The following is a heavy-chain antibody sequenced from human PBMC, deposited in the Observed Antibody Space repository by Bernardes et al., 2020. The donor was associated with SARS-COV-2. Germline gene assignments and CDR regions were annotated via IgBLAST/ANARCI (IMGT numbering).Heavy chain of an antibody. CDR1: GFTVSSNY. J-gene: IGHJ4*02. CDR3: AAQGYSYGQLNFDY. CDR2: IYSGGST. D-gene: IGHD5-18*01. Sequence: GGSLRLSCAASGFTVSSNYMSWVRQAPGKGLEWVSVIYSGGSTYYADSVKGRFTISRHNSKNTLYLQMNSLRAEDTAVYYCAAQGYSYGQLNFDYWGQGTLVTVSS. V-gene: IGHV3-53*04.